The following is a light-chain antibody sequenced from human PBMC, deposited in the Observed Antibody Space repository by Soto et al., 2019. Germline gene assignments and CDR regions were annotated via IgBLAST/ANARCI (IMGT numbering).Light chain of an antibody. Sequence: QSALTQPASVSGSPGQSVTISCTGTSRDVGSYNLVSWYQKHPGKAPKPLIYEGSNRPSGVPDRFSGSKSGNTASLTISGLQAEDESDYYCCSYAGSNTWVFGGGTQLTVL. J-gene: IGLJ3*02. V-gene: IGLV2-23*01. CDR2: EGS. CDR1: SRDVGSYNL. CDR3: CSYAGSNTWV.